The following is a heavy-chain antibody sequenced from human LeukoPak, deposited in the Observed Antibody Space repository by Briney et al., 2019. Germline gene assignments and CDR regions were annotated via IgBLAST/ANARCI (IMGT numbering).Heavy chain of an antibody. CDR2: FKSKTDGGTT. J-gene: IGHJ4*02. CDR3: TSGRIVRTTTAYY. CDR1: GFTFSKAW. D-gene: IGHD1-26*01. Sequence: PGGSLRLSSEASGFTFSKAWMSWVRQAPGKGLEWVGRFKSKTDGGTTDYAAPVKGRFTISRDDSKNTLFLQMNSLKAEDTAVYYCTSGRIVRTTTAYYWGQRALVTVSS. V-gene: IGHV3-15*01.